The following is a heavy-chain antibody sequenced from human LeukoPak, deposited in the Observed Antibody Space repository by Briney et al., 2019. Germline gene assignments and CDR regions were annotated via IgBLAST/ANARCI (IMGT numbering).Heavy chain of an antibody. Sequence: ASVKVSCKASGYTFTGYYMHWVRQAPGQGLEWMGWINPNSGGTNYAQKFQGRVTMTRDTSISTAYMELSRLRSDDTAAYYCARDVDIVVVPAAIGYWGQGTLVTVSS. CDR1: GYTFTGYY. J-gene: IGHJ4*02. CDR2: INPNSGGT. V-gene: IGHV1-2*02. CDR3: ARDVDIVVVPAAIGY. D-gene: IGHD2-2*03.